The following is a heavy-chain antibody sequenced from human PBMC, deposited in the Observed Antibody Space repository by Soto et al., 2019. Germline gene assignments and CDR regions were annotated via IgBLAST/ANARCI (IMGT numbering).Heavy chain of an antibody. D-gene: IGHD3-9*01. J-gene: IGHJ4*02. Sequence: TGGSLRLSCTASGFTFGDYAMSWFRQAPGKGLEWVGFIRSKAYGGTTEYAASVKGRSTISRDDSKSIAYLQMNSLKTEDTAVYYCSRYDILTGYFRYFDYWGQGTLVTVSS. V-gene: IGHV3-49*03. CDR3: SRYDILTGYFRYFDY. CDR2: IRSKAYGGTT. CDR1: GFTFGDYA.